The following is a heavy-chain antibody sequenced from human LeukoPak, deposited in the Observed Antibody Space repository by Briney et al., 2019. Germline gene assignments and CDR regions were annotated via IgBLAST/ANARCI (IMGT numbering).Heavy chain of an antibody. D-gene: IGHD3-22*01. CDR3: ARDSSGYQ. CDR2: IKEDGSEK. CDR1: GFTFSTYW. Sequence: GGSLRLSCAASGFTFSTYWMSWVRQAPGKGLEWVANIKEDGSEKYYGDSVKGRFTISRDNAKNSLYLQMNSLRAEETAVYYCARDSSGYQWGQGTLVTVSS. J-gene: IGHJ4*02. V-gene: IGHV3-7*01.